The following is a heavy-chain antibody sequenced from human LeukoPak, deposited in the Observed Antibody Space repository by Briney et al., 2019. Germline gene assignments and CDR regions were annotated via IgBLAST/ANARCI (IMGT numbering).Heavy chain of an antibody. CDR2: IYYSGST. D-gene: IGHD3-10*01. Sequence: KASETLSLTCTVSGGSISSSSYYWGWIRQPPGKGLEWIGSIYYSGSTYYNPSLKSRFTISVDTSKNRLSLKLSSVTAADTAVYYCARHSEASPNCYGSGSYIVFENYYYYYYMDVWGKGTTVTVSS. CDR1: GGSISSSSYY. CDR3: ARHSEASPNCYGSGSYIVFENYYYYYYMDV. V-gene: IGHV4-39*01. J-gene: IGHJ6*03.